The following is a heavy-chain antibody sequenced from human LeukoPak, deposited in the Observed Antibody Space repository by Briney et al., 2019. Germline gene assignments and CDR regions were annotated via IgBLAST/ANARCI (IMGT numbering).Heavy chain of an antibody. Sequence: ASVKVSCKASGYTFTDYGFSWVRQAPGQGLEWMGWISAYNGNTNYAQKLQGRVTMTTDTSTSTAYMELRSLRSDDTAVYYCAREDCGGDCYRPWGQGTLVTVSS. CDR3: AREDCGGDCYRP. CDR1: GYTFTDYG. V-gene: IGHV1-18*01. D-gene: IGHD2-21*02. J-gene: IGHJ5*02. CDR2: ISAYNGNT.